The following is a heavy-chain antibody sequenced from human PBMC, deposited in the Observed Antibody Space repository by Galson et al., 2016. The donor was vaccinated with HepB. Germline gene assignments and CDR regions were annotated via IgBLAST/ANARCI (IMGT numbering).Heavy chain of an antibody. D-gene: IGHD2-21*01. CDR3: ARSIGVASAGGMAH. CDR2: INPNSGDT. V-gene: IGHV1-2*02. CDR1: GYTFTDYY. J-gene: IGHJ4*02. Sequence: SVKVSCKASGYTFTDYYLHWVRQAPGQGLEWMGWINPNSGDTNSSRSFQDRVTMTREASISTAFLDLRNLRLDDTAVYYCARSIGVASAGGMAHWGQGSLVTVSS.